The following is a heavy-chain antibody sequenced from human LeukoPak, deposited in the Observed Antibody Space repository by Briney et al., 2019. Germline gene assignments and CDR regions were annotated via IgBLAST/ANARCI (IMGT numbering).Heavy chain of an antibody. J-gene: IGHJ4*02. CDR2: IYYSGST. CDR1: GGSISSYY. Sequence: SETLSLTCTVSGGSISSYYWSWIRQPPGKGLEWIGYIYYSGSTNYNPSLKSRVTISVDTSKNQFSLKLSSVTAADTAVYYCARGGRYDFWSGYPFDYWGQGTLVTVSS. V-gene: IGHV4-59*01. D-gene: IGHD3-3*01. CDR3: ARGGRYDFWSGYPFDY.